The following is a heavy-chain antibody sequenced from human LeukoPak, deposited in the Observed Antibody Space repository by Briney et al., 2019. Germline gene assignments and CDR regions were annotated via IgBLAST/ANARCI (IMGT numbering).Heavy chain of an antibody. CDR2: IYYSGST. J-gene: IGHJ4*02. CDR3: ARQDYDILTGPTVPYYFDY. V-gene: IGHV4-59*08. D-gene: IGHD3-9*01. CDR1: GGSISSDY. Sequence: SETLSLTCTVSGGSISSDYWSWVRQPPGKGLEWIGYIYYSGSTNYNPSLKSRVTISVDTSKNQFSLKLSSVTAADTAVYYCARQDYDILTGPTVPYYFDYWGQGTLVTVSS.